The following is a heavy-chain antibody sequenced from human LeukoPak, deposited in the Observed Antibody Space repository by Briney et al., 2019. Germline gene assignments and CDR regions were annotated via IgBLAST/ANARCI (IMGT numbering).Heavy chain of an antibody. J-gene: IGHJ4*02. Sequence: PSETLSLTCTVSGGPISSYYWGWIRQPPGKGLEWIGSIYYSGSTYYNPSLKSRVTISVDTSKNQFSLKLSSVTAADTAVYYCARHVRGSSSPYFDYWGQGTLVTVSS. CDR3: ARHVRGSSSPYFDY. V-gene: IGHV4-39*01. CDR1: GGPISSYY. D-gene: IGHD6-6*01. CDR2: IYYSGST.